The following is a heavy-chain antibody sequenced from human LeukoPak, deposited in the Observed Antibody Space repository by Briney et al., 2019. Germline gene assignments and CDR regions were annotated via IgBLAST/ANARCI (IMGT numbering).Heavy chain of an antibody. CDR1: GGSISSFY. CDR3: ARALWLVPQFDY. CDR2: VSYSGST. V-gene: IGHV4-59*01. Sequence: SETLSLTCTVSGGSISSFYWSWIRQPPGKGLEWIGYVSYSGSTNYDPSLRSRLTISVDTSKNQFSLKLSSVTAADTAVYYCARALWLVPQFDYWGQGTLVTVSS. J-gene: IGHJ4*02. D-gene: IGHD6-19*01.